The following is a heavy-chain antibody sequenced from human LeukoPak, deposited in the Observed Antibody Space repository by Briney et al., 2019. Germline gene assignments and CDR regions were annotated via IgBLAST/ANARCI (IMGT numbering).Heavy chain of an antibody. CDR1: GFTFSSYE. D-gene: IGHD3-16*01. CDR2: ISSSGSTI. CDR3: ARGSDRGTYYDY. J-gene: IGHJ4*02. V-gene: IGHV3-48*03. Sequence: GGSLRLSCAASGFTFSSYEMNWVRQAPGKGLEWVSYISSSGSTIYYTDSVKGRFTISRDNAKNTLYLQMNSLRAEDTAVFYCARGSDRGTYYDYWGQGTRVTVSS.